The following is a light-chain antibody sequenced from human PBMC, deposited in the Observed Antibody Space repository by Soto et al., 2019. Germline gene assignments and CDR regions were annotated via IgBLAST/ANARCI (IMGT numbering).Light chain of an antibody. V-gene: IGKV3-20*01. CDR3: QQYGSSFPGP. CDR1: QSVSSSY. Sequence: EIVLTQSPGTLSLSPGERATLSCRARQSVSSSYLAWYQQKPGQAPRLLIYGASSRASGIPDRFSGSGSGTDFTLTISRLEPEDFSVYYCQQYGSSFPGPFGQGTRLEIK. J-gene: IGKJ5*01. CDR2: GAS.